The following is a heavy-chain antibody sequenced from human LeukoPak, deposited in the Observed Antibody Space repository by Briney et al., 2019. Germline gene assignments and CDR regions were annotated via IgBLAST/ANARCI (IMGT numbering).Heavy chain of an antibody. CDR2: ISSSGSTR. Sequence: GGSLRLSCAASGFTFSSYEMNWARQAPGKGLEWVSYISSSGSTRYYAESVKGRFTISRDNAKNSLYLQMNSLRAEDTAVYYCARGPYASGSYGRRGWVHYMDVWGKGTTVTVSS. J-gene: IGHJ6*03. CDR1: GFTFSSYE. D-gene: IGHD3-10*01. CDR3: ARGPYASGSYGRRGWVHYMDV. V-gene: IGHV3-48*03.